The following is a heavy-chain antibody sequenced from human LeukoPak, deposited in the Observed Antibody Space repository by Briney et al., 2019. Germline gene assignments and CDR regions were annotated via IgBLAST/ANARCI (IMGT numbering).Heavy chain of an antibody. CDR2: INHSGST. CDR3: ARGVKYSSSGGRVYYFDY. J-gene: IGHJ4*02. D-gene: IGHD6-6*01. Sequence: NPSETLSLTCAVYGGSFSGYYWSWIRQPPGKGLEWIGEINHSGSTNYNPSLKSRVTISVDTSKNQFSLKLSSVTAADTAVYYCARGVKYSSSGGRVYYFDYWGQGTLVTVSS. V-gene: IGHV4-34*01. CDR1: GGSFSGYY.